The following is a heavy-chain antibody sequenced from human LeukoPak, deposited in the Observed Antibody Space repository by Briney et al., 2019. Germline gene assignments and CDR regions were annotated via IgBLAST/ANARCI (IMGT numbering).Heavy chain of an antibody. D-gene: IGHD3-16*01. CDR2: INLSGST. J-gene: IGHJ5*02. Sequence: SETLSLTCAVYGGSFSGYYWSWIRQPPGKGLEWIGEINLSGSTNYNPSLKSRVTISVDTSKNQFSLKLSSVTAADTAVYYCARGGDTAAVNSNWFDPWGQGTLVTVSS. V-gene: IGHV4-34*01. CDR3: ARGGDTAAVNSNWFDP. CDR1: GGSFSGYY.